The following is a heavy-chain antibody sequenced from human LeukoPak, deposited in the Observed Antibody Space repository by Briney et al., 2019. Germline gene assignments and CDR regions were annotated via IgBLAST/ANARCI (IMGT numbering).Heavy chain of an antibody. D-gene: IGHD3-9*01. CDR2: INHSGST. J-gene: IGHJ4*02. CDR1: GGSFSGYY. CDR3: ARGNLRYFDWLLSPFDY. V-gene: IGHV4-34*01. Sequence: PSETLSLTCAVYGGSFSGYYWSWIRQPPGKGLEWIGEINHSGSTNYNPSLKSRVTISVDTSKNQFSLKLSSVTAADTAVYYCARGNLRYFDWLLSPFDYWGQGTLVTVSS.